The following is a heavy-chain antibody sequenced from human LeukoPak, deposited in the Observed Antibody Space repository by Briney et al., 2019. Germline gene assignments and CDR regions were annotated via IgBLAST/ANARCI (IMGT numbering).Heavy chain of an antibody. CDR3: AKVAVVVAATWRWYFDL. D-gene: IGHD2-15*01. CDR2: IHHDGSNK. Sequence: GGSLRLSCAASGFTFSSYGMHWVRQAPGKGLDWVAFIHHDGSNKYYADSVRGRFTISRDNSKNTLYLQMNSLRAEDTAVYYCAKVAVVVAATWRWYFDLWGRGTPVTVSS. CDR1: GFTFSSYG. J-gene: IGHJ2*01. V-gene: IGHV3-30*02.